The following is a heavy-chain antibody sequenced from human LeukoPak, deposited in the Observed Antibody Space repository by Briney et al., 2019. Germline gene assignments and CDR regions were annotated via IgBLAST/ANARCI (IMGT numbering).Heavy chain of an antibody. Sequence: ASVKVSCKASGYTFTSYGISWVRQAPGQGLEWMGWISAYNGNTNYAQKLQGRVTMTTDTSTSTAYMELRSLRSDDTAVYHCARDRGDPLTGYYYGMDVWGQGTTVTVSS. V-gene: IGHV1-18*01. CDR3: ARDRGDPLTGYYYGMDV. CDR2: ISAYNGNT. D-gene: IGHD4-17*01. J-gene: IGHJ6*02. CDR1: GYTFTSYG.